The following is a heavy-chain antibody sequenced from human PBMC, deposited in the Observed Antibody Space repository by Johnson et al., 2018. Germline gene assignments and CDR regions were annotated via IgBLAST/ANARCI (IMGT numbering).Heavy chain of an antibody. CDR2: LYTSGST. J-gene: IGHJ4*02. D-gene: IGHD5-12*01. CDR1: GASISSYY. Sequence: QVQLQESGPGLVKPSETLSITCSVSGASISSYYWNWIRQPAGTGLEWIGRLYTSGSTNYHHPLKGRVTMSINTSKNQFSVKLRSVTAADPAVYFCPRGWWLRDLGGETYYFDYWGQGALVTVSP. V-gene: IGHV4-4*07. CDR3: PRGWWLRDLGGETYYFDY.